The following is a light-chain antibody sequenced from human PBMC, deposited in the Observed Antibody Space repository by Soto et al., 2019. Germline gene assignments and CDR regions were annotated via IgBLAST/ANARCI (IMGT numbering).Light chain of an antibody. CDR2: RNN. CDR1: SSNIGSNY. J-gene: IGLJ1*01. V-gene: IGLV1-47*01. Sequence: QSALTQPHSASGTPGQRVTISYSGSSSNIGSNYVYWYKQLPGTAPKLLIYRNNQRPSGVPDRFSGSKSGTSASRAISGLRSEDEADYYCAAWDDSLSGQVFGTGTKVTVL. CDR3: AAWDDSLSGQV.